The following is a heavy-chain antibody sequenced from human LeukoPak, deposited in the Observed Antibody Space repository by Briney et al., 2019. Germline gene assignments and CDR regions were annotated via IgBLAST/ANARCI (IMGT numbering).Heavy chain of an antibody. D-gene: IGHD4-11*01. J-gene: IGHJ4*02. V-gene: IGHV3-9*01. CDR2: INFNGDTS. CDR1: GFSFDEFA. CDR3: ARDRDYSLADSFDH. Sequence: GRSLRLSCAASGFSFDEFAMHWVRQAPGKGLEWVSGINFNGDTSRYAHSVNGRFTISRDNAKKVVYLQMNGLRGEDTALYYCARDRDYSLADSFDHWGQGTLVTVSS.